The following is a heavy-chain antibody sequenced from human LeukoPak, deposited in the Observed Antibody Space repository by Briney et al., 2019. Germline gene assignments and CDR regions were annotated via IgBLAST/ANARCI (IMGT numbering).Heavy chain of an antibody. D-gene: IGHD2-2*01. Sequence: SQTLSLTCTVSGGSISSGDYYWSWIRQPPGKGLEWIGYIYYSGSTYYNPSLKSRVTISVDTSKNQFSLKLSSVTAADTAVYYCARGLGYCSSTSCYEDDYWGQGTLVTVSS. CDR1: GGSISSGDYY. CDR3: ARGLGYCSSTSCYEDDY. V-gene: IGHV4-30-4*08. J-gene: IGHJ4*02. CDR2: IYYSGST.